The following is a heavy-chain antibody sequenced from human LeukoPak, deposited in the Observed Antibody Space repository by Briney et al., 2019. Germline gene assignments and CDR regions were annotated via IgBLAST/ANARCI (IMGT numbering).Heavy chain of an antibody. CDR3: ARDVASVAFDI. Sequence: GGSLRLSCAASGFTVSSNYMSWVRQAPGKGLEWVSSISSSSSYIYYADSVKGRFTISRDNAKNSLYLQMNSLRAEDTAVYYCARDVASVAFDIWGQGTMVTVSS. CDR2: ISSSSSYI. J-gene: IGHJ3*02. D-gene: IGHD2-21*01. CDR1: GFTVSSNY. V-gene: IGHV3-21*01.